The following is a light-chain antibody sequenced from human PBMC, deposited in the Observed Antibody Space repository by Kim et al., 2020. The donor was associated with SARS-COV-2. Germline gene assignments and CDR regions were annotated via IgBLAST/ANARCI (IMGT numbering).Light chain of an antibody. Sequence: IVMTQTPLSLSVTLGQPASISCKSNQSLLYSDGRTYLYWYLQKAGQSPHLLISELSSRFSGAPDRFSGSGSGTDFTLKISRVEAEDAGVYYCMQGVALYTFGQGTKLEI. CDR2: ELS. J-gene: IGKJ2*01. V-gene: IGKV2-29*02. CDR1: QSLLYSDGRTY. CDR3: MQGVALYT.